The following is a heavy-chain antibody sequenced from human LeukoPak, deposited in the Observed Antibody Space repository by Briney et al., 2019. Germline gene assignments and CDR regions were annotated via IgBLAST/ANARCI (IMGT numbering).Heavy chain of an antibody. V-gene: IGHV3-30*02. CDR1: GFTFSSIG. CDR3: ARKAFCNSATCYGALDV. D-gene: IGHD2/OR15-2a*01. J-gene: IGHJ3*01. CDR2: IYYDSRNA. Sequence: GGSLRLSCVASGFTFSSIGMHWVRQAPGKGLEWVAYIYYDSRNAYYADSVKGRFTISRDNSKNTLYLQLNSLGAADTAVYYCARKAFCNSATCYGALDVWGQGTMVTVSS.